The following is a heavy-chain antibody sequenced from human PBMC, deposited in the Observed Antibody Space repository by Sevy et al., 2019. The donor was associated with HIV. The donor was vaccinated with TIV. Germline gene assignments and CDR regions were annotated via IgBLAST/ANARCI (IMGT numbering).Heavy chain of an antibody. CDR2: INHSGST. D-gene: IGHD4-17*01. CDR3: AREGPTVVTLVDY. CDR1: GGSFSGYY. Sequence: SETLSLTCAVYGGSFSGYYWSWIRQPPGKGLEWIGEINHSGSTNYNPSLKSRVTISVDTSKNQFSLKLSSVTAADTAVYYCAREGPTVVTLVDYWGQRTLVTVSS. V-gene: IGHV4-34*01. J-gene: IGHJ4*02.